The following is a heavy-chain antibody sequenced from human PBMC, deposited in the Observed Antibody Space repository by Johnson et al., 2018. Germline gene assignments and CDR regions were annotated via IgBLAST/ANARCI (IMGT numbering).Heavy chain of an antibody. CDR3: APGYSSSPNSEYFHH. D-gene: IGHD6-6*01. J-gene: IGHJ1*01. CDR2: INWNGGST. CDR1: GFMFDDYG. V-gene: IGHV3-20*04. Sequence: EVQLVESGGGVVRPGGSLRLSCAASGFMFDDYGMSWVRQGPGKGLEWVSGINWNGGSTGYADSVKGRFTISRDNAKNTHYLQMNSLRAEDTAVYSCAPGYSSSPNSEYFHHWGQGTLVTVSS.